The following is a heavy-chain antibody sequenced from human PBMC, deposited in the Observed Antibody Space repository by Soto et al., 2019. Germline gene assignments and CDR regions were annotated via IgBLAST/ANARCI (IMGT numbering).Heavy chain of an antibody. CDR1: GGSIGGDS. D-gene: IGHD2-8*01. CDR3: ARAGIVQVSYAMDV. J-gene: IGHJ6*02. CDR2: IYHSGST. V-gene: IGHV4-59*01. Sequence: ETLSLTCTVSGGSIGGDSWSWIRQSPGKGLDFIGYIYHSGSTNYNPSLKSRATISMDTSKNQFSLRLSSVTAADTAVYYCARAGIVQVSYAMDVWGQGTTVTVSS.